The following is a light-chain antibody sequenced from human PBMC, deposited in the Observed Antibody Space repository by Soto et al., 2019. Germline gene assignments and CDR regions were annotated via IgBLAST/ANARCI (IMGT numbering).Light chain of an antibody. CDR3: SSYTSSRTLYV. J-gene: IGLJ1*01. CDR1: SSDVGGYNY. CDR2: EVS. Sequence: VLTQPASVSGSPGQSITISCTGTSSDVGGYNYVSWYQQHPGKAPKLMIYEVSNRPSGVSNRFSGSKSGNTASLTISGLQAEDEADYYCSSYTSSRTLYVFGSGTKVTVL. V-gene: IGLV2-14*01.